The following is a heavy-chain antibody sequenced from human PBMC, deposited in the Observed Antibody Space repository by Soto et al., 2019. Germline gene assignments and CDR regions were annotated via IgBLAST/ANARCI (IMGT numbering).Heavy chain of an antibody. D-gene: IGHD6-19*01. CDR3: VRTVAGTLYYFDY. CDR2: VYYSGST. V-gene: IGHV4-39*01. J-gene: IGHJ4*02. CDR1: GGSISTSSYY. Sequence: PSETLSLTCNVSGGSISTSSYYWGWIRQPPGKELEWIGSVYYSGSTYYNPSLKSRVTISVDTPQDQFSLKLSSVAAADTAVYYCVRTVAGTLYYFDYWGQGTLVTAPQ.